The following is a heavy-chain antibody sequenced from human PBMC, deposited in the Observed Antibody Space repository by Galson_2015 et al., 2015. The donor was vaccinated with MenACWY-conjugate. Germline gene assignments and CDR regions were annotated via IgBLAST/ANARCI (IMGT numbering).Heavy chain of an antibody. CDR1: GYTFTTYY. CDR2: IDPGSGGT. J-gene: IGHJ4*02. D-gene: IGHD6-19*01. CDR3: ARWVAVKMIEY. V-gene: IGHV1-2*06. Sequence: SCKASGYTFTTYYMHWMRQAPGQGLEWMGRIDPGSGGTDFAQKFQGRVTMTRDTSISTAYMEFSRLRSDDTAVYYCARWVAVKMIEYCGQGTLVTVSS.